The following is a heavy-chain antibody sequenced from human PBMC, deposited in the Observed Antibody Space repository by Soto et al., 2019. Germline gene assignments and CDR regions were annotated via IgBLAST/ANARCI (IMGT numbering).Heavy chain of an antibody. CDR3: AWGRYYDLWSGYYKDYYYYYGMDV. Sequence: ASVKVSCKASGYTFTSYGISWVRQAPGQGLEWMGWISAYNGNTNYAQKLQGRVTMTTDTSTSTAYMELRSLRSDDTAVYYCAWGRYYDLWSGYYKDYYYYYGMDVWGQGTTVTVSS. J-gene: IGHJ6*02. CDR1: GYTFTSYG. CDR2: ISAYNGNT. D-gene: IGHD3-3*01. V-gene: IGHV1-18*01.